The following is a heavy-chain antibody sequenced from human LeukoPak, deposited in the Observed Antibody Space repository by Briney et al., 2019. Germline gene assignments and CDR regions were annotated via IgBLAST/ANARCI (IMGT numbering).Heavy chain of an antibody. J-gene: IGHJ4*02. D-gene: IGHD1-26*01. Sequence: GGSLSLPCAASGFTFRSYEMSWVRQAPGKGLGWISYISSSGATEKYADSVQGRFTISTDNAKNSLWLQMNSLRAEDTAVYYCARGTLLNYFDYWGQGSLVTVSS. CDR3: ARGTLLNYFDY. V-gene: IGHV3-48*03. CDR2: ISSSGATE. CDR1: GFTFRSYE.